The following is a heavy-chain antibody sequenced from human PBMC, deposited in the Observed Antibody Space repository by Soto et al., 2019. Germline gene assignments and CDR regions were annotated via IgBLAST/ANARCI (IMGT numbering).Heavy chain of an antibody. J-gene: IGHJ6*02. D-gene: IGHD6-13*01. CDR2: IIPFAGTT. CDR3: AKQGARAAAGVYSSSGLDV. CDR1: GGTFSNFA. Sequence: QVQLVQSGAEVRKPGSSVKVSCKASGGTFSNFAFTWVRQAPGQGLEWMGEIIPFAGTTDHAQPFQGRVKLTADELTSTVYMELSSLRSNDSAVYYCAKQGARAAAGVYSSSGLDVWGQATTVTVSS. V-gene: IGHV1-69*01.